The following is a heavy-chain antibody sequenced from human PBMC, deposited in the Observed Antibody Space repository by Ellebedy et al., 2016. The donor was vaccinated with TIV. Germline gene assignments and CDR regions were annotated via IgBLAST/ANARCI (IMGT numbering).Heavy chain of an antibody. J-gene: IGHJ4*02. CDR2: ISGGGDTI. CDR3: ARESSIPGDYRFDC. V-gene: IGHV3-48*02. D-gene: IGHD4-17*01. Sequence: PGGSLRLSCAASGFTFSSSPMNWVRQAPGRGLEWVSYISGGGDTIYYADSVKGRFTISRDNAKKSLYLQLNSLRDEDTAVYDCARESSIPGDYRFDCWGQGTLVTVSS. CDR1: GFTFSSSP.